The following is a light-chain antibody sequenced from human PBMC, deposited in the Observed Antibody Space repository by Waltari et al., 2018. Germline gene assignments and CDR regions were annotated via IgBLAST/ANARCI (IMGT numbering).Light chain of an antibody. J-gene: IGLJ3*02. CDR2: AGT. CDR3: CSYVRDITWV. V-gene: IGLV2-23*01. CDR1: SSYVGSYNL. Sequence: QSALTPPASVSGSPGQSITISCPGTSSYVGSYNLVSWYQQHPGKAPKLMLYAGTQRPSGVSDRFSGSKSGDTASLTISGLQAEDEADYYCCSYVRDITWVFGGGTKLTVL.